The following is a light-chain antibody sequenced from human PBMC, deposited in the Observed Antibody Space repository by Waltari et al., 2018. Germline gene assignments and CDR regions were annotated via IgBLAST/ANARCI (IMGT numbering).Light chain of an antibody. Sequence: VLTQSPGTLSLSPGERATVSCRASQRLTKNYIAWYQQKPGQAPRLLIYGASSRAACSPDRFSGRGSGTDFTLTISRLEPEDSAMYYCQQYGSSILYTFGQGTKLESK. V-gene: IGKV3-20*01. CDR2: GAS. CDR3: QQYGSSILYT. J-gene: IGKJ2*01. CDR1: QRLTKNY.